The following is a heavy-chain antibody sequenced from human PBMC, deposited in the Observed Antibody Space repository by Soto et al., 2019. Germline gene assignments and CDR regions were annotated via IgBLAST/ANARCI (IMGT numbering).Heavy chain of an antibody. Sequence: PGGSLRLSCAASGFTFSSYSMNWVRQAPGKGLGWVSSISSSSSYIYYADPVKGRFTISRDNAKNSLYLQMNSLRAEDTAVYYCARDLLCSSTSCYMGYFDYWGQGTLVTVSS. CDR1: GFTFSSYS. CDR2: ISSSSSYI. J-gene: IGHJ4*02. V-gene: IGHV3-21*01. D-gene: IGHD2-2*02. CDR3: ARDLLCSSTSCYMGYFDY.